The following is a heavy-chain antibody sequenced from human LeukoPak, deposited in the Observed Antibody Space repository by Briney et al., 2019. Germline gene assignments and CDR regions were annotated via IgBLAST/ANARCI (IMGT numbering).Heavy chain of an antibody. V-gene: IGHV3-33*01. CDR1: GFTFSSYG. D-gene: IGHD6-13*01. CDR2: IWYDGSNK. CDR3: ARDSIAATGDFDY. Sequence: GRSLRLSCAASGFTFSSYGMHWVRQAPGKGLEWVAVIWYDGSNKYYADSVKGRFTISRDNSKNTLYLQMNSLRAEDTAVYFCARDSIAATGDFDYWGRGTLVTVSS. J-gene: IGHJ4*02.